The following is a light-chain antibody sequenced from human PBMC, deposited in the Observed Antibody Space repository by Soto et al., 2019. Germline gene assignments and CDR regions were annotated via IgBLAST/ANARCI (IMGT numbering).Light chain of an antibody. Sequence: EIVLTQSPATLSLSPGDRATLSCRASQSVSNYLAWYQQKPGQVPKLLIYDTFHRAPGIPVRFSGSGFGTDFPLTISSLESDEFEVYYCQHRANVVSFGGGTKMEIK. CDR3: QHRANVVS. CDR1: QSVSNY. V-gene: IGKV3-11*01. J-gene: IGKJ4*01. CDR2: DTF.